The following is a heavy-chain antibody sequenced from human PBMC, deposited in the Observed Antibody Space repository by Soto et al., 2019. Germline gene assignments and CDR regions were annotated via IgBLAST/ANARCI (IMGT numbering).Heavy chain of an antibody. Sequence: VQIVESGGGVVQPGRSRRLSCAAAGFAFSTYGIHWVRQAPGKGLEWVAVIWYDGSNKYYAASVKGRFTISRDNSKNTRYLQMNSLRDDDTAVYYCARASGPVDYWGQGTQVTVSS. V-gene: IGHV3-33*01. D-gene: IGHD5-12*01. CDR3: ARASGPVDY. CDR2: IWYDGSNK. J-gene: IGHJ4*02. CDR1: GFAFSTYG.